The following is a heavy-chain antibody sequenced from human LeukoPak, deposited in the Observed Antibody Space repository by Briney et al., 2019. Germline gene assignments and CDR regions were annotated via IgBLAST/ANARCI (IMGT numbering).Heavy chain of an antibody. D-gene: IGHD6-19*01. CDR2: IKQDGSEK. J-gene: IGHJ6*02. Sequence: PGGSLRLSCAASGFTFSSYWMSWVRQAPGKGLEWVPNIKQDGSEKYYVDSVKGRFTIPRDNAKNSLYLQMNSLRAEDTAVYYCATSTWLAYYYYYGMDVWGQGTTVTVSS. CDR3: ATSTWLAYYYYYGMDV. CDR1: GFTFSSYW. V-gene: IGHV3-7*01.